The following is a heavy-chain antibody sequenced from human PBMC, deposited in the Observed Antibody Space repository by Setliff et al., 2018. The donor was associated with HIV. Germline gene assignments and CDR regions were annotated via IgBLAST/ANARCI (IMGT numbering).Heavy chain of an antibody. D-gene: IGHD3-10*01. V-gene: IGHV3-21*01. CDR1: GFTFSSYS. J-gene: IGHJ2*01. Sequence: GESLRLSCAASGFTFSSYSMNWVRQAPGKGLEWVSSISSSSSYIYYADSVKGRFTISRDNAKNSLYLQMNSLRAEDTAVYYCARDLRGYWYFDLWGRGTLVTVSS. CDR2: ISSSSSYI. CDR3: ARDLRGYWYFDL.